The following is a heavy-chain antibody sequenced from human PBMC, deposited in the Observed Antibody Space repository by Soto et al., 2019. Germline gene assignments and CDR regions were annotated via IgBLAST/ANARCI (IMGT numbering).Heavy chain of an antibody. V-gene: IGHV3-23*01. J-gene: IGHJ4*02. CDR2: ISGSGGST. CDR3: AKDRDSSSFRAVFDY. CDR1: GFTFSSYA. D-gene: IGHD6-6*01. Sequence: SGGSLRLSCAASGFTFSSYAMSWVRQAPGKGLEWVSAISGSGGSTYYADSVKGRFTISRDNSKNTLYLQMNSLRAEDTAVYYCAKDRDSSSFRAVFDYWGQGTLVTVSS.